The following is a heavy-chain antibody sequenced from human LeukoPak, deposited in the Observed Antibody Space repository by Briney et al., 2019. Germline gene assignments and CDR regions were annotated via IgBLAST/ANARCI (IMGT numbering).Heavy chain of an antibody. Sequence: LETLSLTCTVSGYSISSGYYCGWIRQPPGKGLEWIGSIYHSGSTHYNPSLKSRVTISVDTSKNQFSLKLSSVTAADTAVYYCARDEHRDHNSSWSGHWGQGTLVTVSS. CDR3: ARDEHRDHNSSWSGH. J-gene: IGHJ4*02. D-gene: IGHD2/OR15-2a*01. V-gene: IGHV4-38-2*02. CDR2: IYHSGST. CDR1: GYSISSGYY.